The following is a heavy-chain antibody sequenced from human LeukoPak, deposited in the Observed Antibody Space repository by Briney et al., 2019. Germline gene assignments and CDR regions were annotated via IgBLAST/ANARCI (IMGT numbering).Heavy chain of an antibody. D-gene: IGHD2-2*01. CDR3: ARPTYCSNTRCYPFDY. CDR1: GFSFSSYT. Sequence: KPGGSLRLSCAASGFSFSSYTMNWVRQAPGKGLEWVSSISSSGGHIYYGDSVKGRFTVSRDNAKNSLYLQMNSLRVEDTAVYCCARPTYCSNTRCYPFDYWGQGTLVTVSS. J-gene: IGHJ4*02. CDR2: ISSSGGHI. V-gene: IGHV3-21*06.